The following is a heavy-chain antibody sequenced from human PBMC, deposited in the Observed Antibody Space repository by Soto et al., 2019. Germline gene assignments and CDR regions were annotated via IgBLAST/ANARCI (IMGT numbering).Heavy chain of an antibody. CDR2: ISSSGSTI. CDR3: VRPEYSSSYVGIDAFDI. Sequence: GGSLRLSCAASGFTFSDYYRSWIRQAPGKGLEWVSYISSSGSTIYYAHSVKGRFTISRDNAKNSFYLQMNILSAEDTAVYYCVRPEYSSSYVGIDAFDIWGKGTMVTVS. V-gene: IGHV3-11*01. D-gene: IGHD6-6*01. J-gene: IGHJ3*02. CDR1: GFTFSDYY.